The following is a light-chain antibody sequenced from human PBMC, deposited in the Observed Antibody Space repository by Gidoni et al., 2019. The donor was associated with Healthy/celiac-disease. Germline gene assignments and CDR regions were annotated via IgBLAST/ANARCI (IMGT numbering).Light chain of an antibody. CDR2: EVS. CDR1: SSDVGGYNY. J-gene: IGLJ2*01. V-gene: IGLV2-14*01. Sequence: QSPLTQPAPVSGSPGHSTTISCTGTSSDVGGYNYVSWYQQHPGKAPKLMIYEVSNRPSGVSNRFSGSKSGNTASLTISGLQAEDEADYYCSSYTSSSTLVFGGGTKLTVL. CDR3: SSYTSSSTLV.